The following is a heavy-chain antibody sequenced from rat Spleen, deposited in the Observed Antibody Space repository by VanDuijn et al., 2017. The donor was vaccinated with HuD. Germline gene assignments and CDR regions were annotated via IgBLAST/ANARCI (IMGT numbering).Heavy chain of an antibody. Sequence: EVQLQESGPGLVKPSQSFSLTCSVTGYSITSNYWGWIRKFPGNKMEWMGYISYSGTTNYNPSLKSRFSITRDTSKNQFFLQLRSVTTEDTATYYCARFEAASPLDYWGQGVMVPVSS. D-gene: IGHD1-2*01. CDR2: ISYSGTT. V-gene: IGHV3-1*01. CDR3: ARFEAASPLDY. J-gene: IGHJ2*01. CDR1: GYSITSNY.